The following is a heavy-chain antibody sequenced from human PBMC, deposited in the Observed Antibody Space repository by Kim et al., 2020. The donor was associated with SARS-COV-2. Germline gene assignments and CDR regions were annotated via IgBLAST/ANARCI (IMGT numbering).Heavy chain of an antibody. CDR2: ISGRSPNT. J-gene: IGHJ6*02. CDR3: ARADRGDSYYGMDV. Sequence: GGSLRLSCAASGFTFSTYAFCWVRQAPGKGLEWVSAISGRSPNTYYADSVRGRFTISRDNSRNTLYLQMNSLRAEDTALYYCARADRGDSYYGMDVWGQGTTVTVSS. V-gene: IGHV3-23*01. D-gene: IGHD2-21*01. CDR1: GFTFSTYA.